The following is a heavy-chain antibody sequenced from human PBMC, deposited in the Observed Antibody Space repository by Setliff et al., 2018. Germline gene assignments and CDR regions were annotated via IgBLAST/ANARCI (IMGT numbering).Heavy chain of an antibody. CDR1: GYTFSSYS. J-gene: IGHJ5*02. D-gene: IGHD1-20*01. CDR2: INAANENT. CDR3: ARYNWNTNWFDT. Sequence: ASVKVSCKASGYTFSSYSMHWVRQAPGQRLEWMGWINAANENTQYSKKFQGRLTITRDTSANTAYMELSSLRSEDTALYYCARYNWNTNWFDTWGQGTLVTVSS. V-gene: IGHV1-3*01.